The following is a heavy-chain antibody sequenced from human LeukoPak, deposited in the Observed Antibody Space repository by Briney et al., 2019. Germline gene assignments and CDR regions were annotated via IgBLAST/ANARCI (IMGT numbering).Heavy chain of an antibody. Sequence: PGGSLRLSCAASGLTFSSYSMNWVRQAPGKGLEWVSSISSSSSYIYYADSVKGRFTISRDNAKNSPYLQMNSLRAEDTAVYYCARFSRVGATTDYFDYWGQGTLVTVSS. CDR2: ISSSSSYI. CDR3: ARFSRVGATTDYFDY. V-gene: IGHV3-21*01. CDR1: GLTFSSYS. D-gene: IGHD1-26*01. J-gene: IGHJ4*02.